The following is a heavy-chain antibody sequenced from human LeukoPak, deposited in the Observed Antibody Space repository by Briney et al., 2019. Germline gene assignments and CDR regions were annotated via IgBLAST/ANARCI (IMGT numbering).Heavy chain of an antibody. D-gene: IGHD2-2*02. J-gene: IGHJ6*03. CDR2: ISAHNGNT. CDR3: ARAAVGYCSSTSCYSEGPRGYYYYYMDV. V-gene: IGHV1-18*01. CDR1: GYTFTSYG. Sequence: ASVKVSCKASGYTFTSYGISWVRQAPGQGLEWMGWISAHNGNTNYAQNLQGRVTMTTDTSTSTAYMELRSLRSDDTAVYYCARAAVGYCSSTSCYSEGPRGYYYYYMDVWGKGTTVTVSS.